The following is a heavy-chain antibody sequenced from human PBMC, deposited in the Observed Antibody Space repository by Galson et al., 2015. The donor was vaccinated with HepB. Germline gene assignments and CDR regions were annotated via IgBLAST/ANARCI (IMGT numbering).Heavy chain of an antibody. Sequence: SLRLSCAASGFTFNRYAMSWVRQAPGKELEWVSIISGGADSADYADSVKGRFTISRDNSKNMVYLQMNSPRAEDTAIYYCATGDRGTTVTTSFDYWGQGTLVTVSS. CDR1: GFTFNRYA. CDR3: ATGDRGTTVTTSFDY. V-gene: IGHV3-23*01. D-gene: IGHD4-17*01. J-gene: IGHJ4*02. CDR2: ISGGADSA.